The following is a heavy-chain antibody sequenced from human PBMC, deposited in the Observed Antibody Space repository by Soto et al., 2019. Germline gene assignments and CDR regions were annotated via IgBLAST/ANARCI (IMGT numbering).Heavy chain of an antibody. D-gene: IGHD2-8*02. J-gene: IGHJ4*02. V-gene: IGHV4-34*01. Sequence: QVQLQQWGAGLLKPSENLSLTCAVYGGSFSGYYWTWIRQPPGTGLEWIGEINHSGSTNYNPSLKSRVTISVDTSKNQFSLKLTSVTAADTAVYYCAREKITGLFDYWGQGTLVTVSS. CDR3: AREKITGLFDY. CDR2: INHSGST. CDR1: GGSFSGYY.